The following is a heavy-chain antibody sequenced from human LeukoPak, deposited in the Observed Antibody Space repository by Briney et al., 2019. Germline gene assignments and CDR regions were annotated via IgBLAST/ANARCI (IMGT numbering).Heavy chain of an antibody. V-gene: IGHV3-30*03. CDR1: GFIFYNYG. D-gene: IGHD3-10*01. CDR2: ISYGESDK. J-gene: IGHJ4*02. Sequence: GRSLTLSCAASGFIFYNYGMHWVRQAPGKGLEWVALISYGESDKYYADSVKGRFTIARNNSKNTLYLQMNNLRAEDTAVYYCASAYGSGSYFNRDYWGQGTLVTVSS. CDR3: ASAYGSGSYFNRDY.